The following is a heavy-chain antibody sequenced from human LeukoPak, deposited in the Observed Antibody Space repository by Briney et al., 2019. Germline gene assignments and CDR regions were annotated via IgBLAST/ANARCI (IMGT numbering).Heavy chain of an antibody. CDR3: AREAAWGNWYFDL. Sequence: GGSLRLSCAASGFTVSSNYMSWVRQAPGKGLEWVSVIYSGGSTYYADSVKGRFTISRDNSKNTLYLEMNSLRYEDTALYYCAREAAWGNWYFDLWGRGTLVTVSS. CDR1: GFTVSSNY. V-gene: IGHV3-53*05. J-gene: IGHJ2*01. CDR2: IYSGGST. D-gene: IGHD3-16*01.